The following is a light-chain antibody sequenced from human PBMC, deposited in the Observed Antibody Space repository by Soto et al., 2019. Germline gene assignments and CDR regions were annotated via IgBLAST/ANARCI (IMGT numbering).Light chain of an antibody. Sequence: DSPMTQSPSTLSACVGDRVTITCRASQSFGSWLAWYQQKPGKAPKLLIYDVSSLENGVPGRFSGSGAVTEFTLTISSLQPDDYATYYCQQSNICPSTFGEGSKVDLK. V-gene: IGKV1-5*01. CDR1: QSFGSW. CDR2: DVS. J-gene: IGKJ2*02. CDR3: QQSNICPST.